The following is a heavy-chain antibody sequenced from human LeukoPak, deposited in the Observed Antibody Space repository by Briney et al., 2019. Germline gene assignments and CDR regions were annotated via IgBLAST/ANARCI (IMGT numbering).Heavy chain of an antibody. J-gene: IGHJ4*02. V-gene: IGHV4-59*08. CDR3: PRTFPTVTAYFDY. CDR2: IYHRGTT. CDR1: GGSMNSYY. Sequence: SETLSLTCTVSGGSMNSYYWSWIRQSPQKGLEWIGYIYHRGTTNYNPSLKSRVIISVDTSKNQFSLNLSSVIVADTAVYYCPRTFPTVTAYFDYWGQGTLVTVSS. D-gene: IGHD4-17*01.